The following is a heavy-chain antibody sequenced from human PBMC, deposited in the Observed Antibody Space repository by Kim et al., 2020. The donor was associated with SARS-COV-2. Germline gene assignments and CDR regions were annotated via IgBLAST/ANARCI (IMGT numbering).Heavy chain of an antibody. CDR1: GGSISSGGYY. CDR3: ARVNSGYDWGGGVY. Sequence: SETLSLTCTVSGGSISSGGYYWSWIRQHPGKGLEWIGYIYYSGSTYYNPSLKSRVTISVDTSKNQFSLKLSSVTAADTAVYYCARVNSGYDWGGGVYWGQGTLVTVSS. J-gene: IGHJ4*02. D-gene: IGHD5-12*01. V-gene: IGHV4-31*03. CDR2: IYYSGST.